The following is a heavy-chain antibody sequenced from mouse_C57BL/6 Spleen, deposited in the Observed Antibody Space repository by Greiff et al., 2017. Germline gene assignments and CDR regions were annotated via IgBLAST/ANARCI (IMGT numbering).Heavy chain of an antibody. V-gene: IGHV1-80*01. J-gene: IGHJ1*03. Sequence: VHLVESGAELVKPGASVKISCKASGYAFSSYWMNWVKQRPGKGLEWIGQIYPGDGDTNYNGKFKGKATLTADKSSSTAYMQLSSLTSEDSAVYFCARTTDWYFDVWGTGTTVTVSS. CDR2: IYPGDGDT. CDR1: GYAFSSYW. D-gene: IGHD1-1*01. CDR3: ARTTDWYFDV.